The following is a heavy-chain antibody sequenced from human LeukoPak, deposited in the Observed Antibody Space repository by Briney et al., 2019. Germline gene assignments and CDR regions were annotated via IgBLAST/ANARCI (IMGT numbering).Heavy chain of an antibody. Sequence: SETLSLTCTVSGDSMGSYYWTWIRQPPGKGLEWIGYIYYTGNTNYNPSLKSRVTISADTSKNQFSLKLNSVTAADTAVYYCARRARATVRGDYFDYWGQGTLVTVSS. CDR3: ARRARATVRGDYFDY. J-gene: IGHJ4*02. CDR2: IYYTGNT. V-gene: IGHV4-59*08. D-gene: IGHD3-10*01. CDR1: GDSMGSYY.